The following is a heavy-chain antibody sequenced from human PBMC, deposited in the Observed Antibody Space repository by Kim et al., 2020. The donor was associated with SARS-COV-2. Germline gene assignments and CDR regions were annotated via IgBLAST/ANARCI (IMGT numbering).Heavy chain of an antibody. CDR1: GFTFGDYA. CDR3: AKDLGDYVWGSYAFDP. J-gene: IGHJ5*02. V-gene: IGHV3-9*01. Sequence: GGSLRLSCAASGFTFGDYAMHWVRQAPGKGLEWVSGISWNSGSIGYADSVKGRFTISRDNAKNSLYLQMNSLRAEDTALYYCAKDLGDYVWGSYAFDPWGQGTLVTVSS. D-gene: IGHD3-16*01. CDR2: ISWNSGSI.